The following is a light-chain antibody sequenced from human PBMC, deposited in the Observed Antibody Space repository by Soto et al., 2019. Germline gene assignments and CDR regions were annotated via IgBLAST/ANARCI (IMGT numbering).Light chain of an antibody. CDR1: QSVSGF. V-gene: IGKV3-11*01. J-gene: IGKJ4*01. CDR3: QQRSNWPLT. CDR2: DAS. Sequence: EIVLTQSPATLSLSPGERATLSCRASQSVSGFLAWYQQKPGQAPRLLIYDASNRATGIPARFSGSGSGTDFTLTISNLEPADFAVYYCQQRSNWPLTFGGGTKVEIK.